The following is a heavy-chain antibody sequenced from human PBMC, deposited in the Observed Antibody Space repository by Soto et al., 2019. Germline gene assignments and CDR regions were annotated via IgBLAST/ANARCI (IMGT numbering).Heavy chain of an antibody. CDR2: ISYDGSNK. V-gene: IGHV3-30*18. CDR3: AKWHSSGYGYFDY. Sequence: QVQLVESGGGVVQPGRSLRLSCAASGFTFSSYGMHWARQAPGKGLEWVAVISYDGSNKYYADSVKGRFTISRDNSKNKLYLQMNSLRDEDTAVYYCAKWHSSGYGYFDYWGQGTLVTVSS. CDR1: GFTFSSYG. J-gene: IGHJ4*02. D-gene: IGHD3-22*01.